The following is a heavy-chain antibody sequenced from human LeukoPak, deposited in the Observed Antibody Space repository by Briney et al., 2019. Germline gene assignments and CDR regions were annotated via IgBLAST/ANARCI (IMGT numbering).Heavy chain of an antibody. Sequence: GGSLRLSCAASGFTFDDYGMSWVRQAPGKGLEWVSGINWNGGSTGHADSVKGRFTISRDNAKNSLYLQMNSLRAEDTALYYCARDGPYSSSSLDLDYWGQGTLVTVSS. D-gene: IGHD6-6*01. CDR2: INWNGGST. V-gene: IGHV3-20*04. CDR1: GFTFDDYG. CDR3: ARDGPYSSSSLDLDY. J-gene: IGHJ4*02.